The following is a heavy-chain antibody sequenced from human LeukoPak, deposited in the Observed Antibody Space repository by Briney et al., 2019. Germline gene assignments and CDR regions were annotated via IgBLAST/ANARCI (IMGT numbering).Heavy chain of an antibody. CDR1: GYTFTGHY. D-gene: IGHD2-21*01. J-gene: IGHJ4*02. V-gene: IGHV1-2*02. CDR2: INPNSGGT. Sequence: ASVKVSCKAFGYTFTGHYMHWVRQAPGQGLEWMGWINPNSGGTNYAQKFQGRVTMTRDTSISTAYMELSRLRSDDTAVYYCAVWSGESNFDYWGQGTLVTVSS. CDR3: AVWSGESNFDY.